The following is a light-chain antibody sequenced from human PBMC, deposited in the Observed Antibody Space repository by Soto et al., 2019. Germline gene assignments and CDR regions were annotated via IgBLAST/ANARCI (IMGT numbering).Light chain of an antibody. CDR3: QQYNTWPWT. J-gene: IGKJ1*01. Sequence: DTIMTQSPVILSVSPGERATVFFRANQSLISNLAWYQQKPVQAPTLLIIGPSERVIAMPTKFSGRRSGTEFTLSISGLQSEDFAVYYCQQYNTWPWTFRKRAKVDIK. CDR2: GPS. CDR1: QSLISN. V-gene: IGKV3-15*01.